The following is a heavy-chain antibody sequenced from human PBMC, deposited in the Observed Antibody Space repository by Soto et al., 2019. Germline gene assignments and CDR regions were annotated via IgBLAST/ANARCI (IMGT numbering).Heavy chain of an antibody. Sequence: VGSLRLSCAASGFIFSNYAMFWVRQAPGKGLDWVSTIYAGGGTTHYAESVKGRFTISRDNSNNRVYLQMNNLRAEDTAVYFCAKDLIRGDGYVDFDYWGQGTLVTVSS. CDR1: GFIFSNYA. D-gene: IGHD3-10*01. CDR3: AKDLIRGDGYVDFDY. V-gene: IGHV3-23*01. CDR2: IYAGGGTT. J-gene: IGHJ4*02.